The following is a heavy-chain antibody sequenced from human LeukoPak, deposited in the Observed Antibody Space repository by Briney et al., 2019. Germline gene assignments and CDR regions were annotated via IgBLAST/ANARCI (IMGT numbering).Heavy chain of an antibody. CDR2: LSGNGGNQ. V-gene: IGHV3-23*01. CDR1: GFTFSSYA. D-gene: IGHD3-10*01. Sequence: PGGSLRLSCAASGFTFSSYAMDWVRQAPAQGLEGVSGLSGNGGNQYYADSVKGRFAISRDNSKNTLFLQMNSLRAEDTAIYYCARDPNGSGPDFDCWGQGTLVTVSS. J-gene: IGHJ4*02. CDR3: ARDPNGSGPDFDC.